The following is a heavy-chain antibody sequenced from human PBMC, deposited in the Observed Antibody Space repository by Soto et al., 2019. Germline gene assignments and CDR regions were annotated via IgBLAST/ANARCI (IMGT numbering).Heavy chain of an antibody. D-gene: IGHD1-26*01. CDR3: ARDVSGSYQNWYFDL. Sequence: QVQLVQSGAEVTKPGSSVKVSCKASGGTFSSYTISWVRQAPGQGLEWMGRIIPILGIANYAQKFQGRVTITADKSTSTAYMELSSLRSEDTAVYYCARDVSGSYQNWYFDLWGRGTLFTVSS. J-gene: IGHJ2*01. CDR2: IIPILGIA. CDR1: GGTFSSYT. V-gene: IGHV1-69*08.